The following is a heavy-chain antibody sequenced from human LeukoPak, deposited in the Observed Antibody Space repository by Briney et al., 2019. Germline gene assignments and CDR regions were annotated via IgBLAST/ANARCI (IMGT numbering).Heavy chain of an antibody. D-gene: IGHD4-17*01. V-gene: IGHV3-74*01. CDR3: ARSDYWFDY. CDR2: INSDGSNT. J-gene: IGHJ4*02. Sequence: PGGSLRLSCAASGFTFSSYAMHWVRQAPGKGLVWVSRINSDGSNTNYADFVKGRFTISRDNAKNTLYLQMNSLRAEDTAVYYCARSDYWFDYWGQGTLVTVSS. CDR1: GFTFSSYA.